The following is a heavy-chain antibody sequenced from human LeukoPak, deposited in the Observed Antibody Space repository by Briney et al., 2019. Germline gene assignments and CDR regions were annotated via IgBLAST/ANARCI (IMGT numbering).Heavy chain of an antibody. V-gene: IGHV5-10-1*01. J-gene: IGHJ6*02. Sequence: PGESLRISWKCSGYSFTSYWIRWVRQMPGKGLEGVGRIDPSDSYTNYSPSFQGHVTISADKSISTAYLQWRRLKASDTGMYYCARGGAGVTGLSRYYGMDVWGQGTTVTVSS. D-gene: IGHD3-9*01. CDR3: ARGGAGVTGLSRYYGMDV. CDR1: GYSFTSYW. CDR2: IDPSDSYT.